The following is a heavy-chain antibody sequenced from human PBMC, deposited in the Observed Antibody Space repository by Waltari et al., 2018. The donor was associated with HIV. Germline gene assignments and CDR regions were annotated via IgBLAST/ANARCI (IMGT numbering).Heavy chain of an antibody. V-gene: IGHV3-23*01. CDR3: AKEGIIVITDAFDI. CDR2: ISGSGGST. D-gene: IGHD3-22*01. Sequence: EVQLLESGGGLVQPGGSLRLSCAASVFTFSNYAMSWVRQAPGKGLEWVSSISGSGGSTYYADSVKGRFTVSRDNSKDTLFLQMNSLRAEDTALYYCAKEGIIVITDAFDIWGQGTMVIVSS. CDR1: VFTFSNYA. J-gene: IGHJ3*02.